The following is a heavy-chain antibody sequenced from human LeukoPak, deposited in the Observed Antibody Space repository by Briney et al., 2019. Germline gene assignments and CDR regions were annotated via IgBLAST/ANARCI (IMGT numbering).Heavy chain of an antibody. Sequence: ASVKVSCKASGYTFTSYDINWVRQATGQGLEWMGWMSPNSGNTGYAQKFQGRVTMTRNTSISTAYMELSSLRSEDTAVYYCARGSTYYESSGQVPFDYWGQGTLVTVSS. CDR3: ARGSTYYESSGQVPFDY. J-gene: IGHJ4*02. V-gene: IGHV1-8*01. CDR2: MSPNSGNT. D-gene: IGHD3-22*01. CDR1: GYTFTSYD.